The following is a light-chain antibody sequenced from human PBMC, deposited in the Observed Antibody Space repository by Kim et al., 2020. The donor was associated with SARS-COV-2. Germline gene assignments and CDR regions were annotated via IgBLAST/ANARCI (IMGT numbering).Light chain of an antibody. CDR3: QSADSSGTYVV. CDR1: ALPKQY. V-gene: IGLV3-25*03. CDR2: KDS. J-gene: IGLJ2*01. Sequence: PGQTARITCSGDALPKQYAYWYQQKPGQAPVLVIYKDSERPSGISERFSGSSSGTTVTLTISGVQAEDEADYYCQSADSSGTYVVFGGGTQLTVL.